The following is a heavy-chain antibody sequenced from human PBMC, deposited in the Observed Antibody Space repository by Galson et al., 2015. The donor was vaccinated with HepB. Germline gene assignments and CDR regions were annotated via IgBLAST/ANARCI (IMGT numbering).Heavy chain of an antibody. CDR1: GGTFSSYA. J-gene: IGHJ4*02. CDR3: ARSVGYDSSGYFISYFDY. V-gene: IGHV1-69*10. Sequence: SVKVSCKASGGTFSSYAISWVRQAPGQGPEWMAGIIPIIGIANYAQKFQGRVTNTADKSTSTAYMELGSLRSEDTAVYYCARSVGYDSSGYFISYFDYWGQGTLVTVSS. D-gene: IGHD3-22*01. CDR2: IIPIIGIA.